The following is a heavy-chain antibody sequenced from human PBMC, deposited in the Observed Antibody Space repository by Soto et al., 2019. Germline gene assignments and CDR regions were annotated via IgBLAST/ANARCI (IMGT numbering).Heavy chain of an antibody. D-gene: IGHD3-10*01. J-gene: IGHJ4*02. CDR1: GFTFSSYA. V-gene: IGHV3-23*01. CDR2: ISGSGGST. Sequence: EVQLLESGGGLVQPGGSLRLSCAASGFTFSSYAMSWVRQAPGKELEGVSAISGSGGSTYYADSVKGRFTISRDNSKNTLDLQMNSLRAEDTAVYYCAKDRSHITMVRGADYWGQGTLVTVSS. CDR3: AKDRSHITMVRGADY.